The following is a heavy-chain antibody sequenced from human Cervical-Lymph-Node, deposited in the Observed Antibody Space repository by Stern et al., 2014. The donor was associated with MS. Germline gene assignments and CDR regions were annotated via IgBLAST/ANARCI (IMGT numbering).Heavy chain of an antibody. CDR2: SRSKDHSFTT. J-gene: IGHJ4*02. Sequence: EVQLVESGGGLVQPGGSLRLSCAASGFIISDHFMDWFRQAPGKGLEWVGRSRSKDHSFTTEYAASVRCRFTISRDESKNSLYLQMNSLKTEDTAAYICARGFRSFDYWGQGTLVTVSS. V-gene: IGHV3-72*01. CDR1: GFIISDHF. CDR3: ARGFRSFDY.